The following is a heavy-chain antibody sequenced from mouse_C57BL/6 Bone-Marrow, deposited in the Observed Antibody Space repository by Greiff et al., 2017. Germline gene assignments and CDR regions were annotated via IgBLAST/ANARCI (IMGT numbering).Heavy chain of an antibody. V-gene: IGHV5-4*01. CDR1: GFTFSSYA. CDR3: AREDYDYPYWYFDV. Sequence: EVQLQESGGGLVKPGGSLKLSCEASGFTFSSYAMSWVRQTPEKRLEWVATISDGGSYTYYPDNVKGRFTISRDNAKNNLYLQMSHLKSEDTAMYYCAREDYDYPYWYFDVWGTGTTVTVSS. D-gene: IGHD2-4*01. J-gene: IGHJ1*03. CDR2: ISDGGSYT.